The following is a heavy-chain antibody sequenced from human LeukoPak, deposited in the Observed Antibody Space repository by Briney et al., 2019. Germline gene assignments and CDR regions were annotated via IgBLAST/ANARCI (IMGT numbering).Heavy chain of an antibody. J-gene: IGHJ4*02. CDR1: GASFESHY. D-gene: IGHD4-23*01. Sequence: SETLSLTCNVSGASFESHYWTWIRQTPDKRLEWIGYYFDTGSTDYNPSLKSRVTMSVDRSKNQFFLSLKSVTAADTAVYYCVRTGWELLTSWGPGAPVTLSS. V-gene: IGHV4-59*11. CDR3: VRTGWELLTS. CDR2: YFDTGST.